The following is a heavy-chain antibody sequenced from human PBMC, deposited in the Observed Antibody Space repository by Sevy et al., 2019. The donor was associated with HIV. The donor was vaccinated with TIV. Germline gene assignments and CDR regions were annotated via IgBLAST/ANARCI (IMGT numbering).Heavy chain of an antibody. D-gene: IGHD3-10*01. CDR1: GGTFSSYA. CDR3: ARMGVTMVRGAPYYYYMDV. J-gene: IGHJ6*03. Sequence: ASVKVSCKASGGTFSSYAISWVRQAPGQGLEWMGRIIPIFGTANYAQKFQGRVTITADESTSTAYMELSSLGAEDTAVYYCARMGVTMVRGAPYYYYMDVWGKGTTVTVSS. V-gene: IGHV1-69*13. CDR2: IIPIFGTA.